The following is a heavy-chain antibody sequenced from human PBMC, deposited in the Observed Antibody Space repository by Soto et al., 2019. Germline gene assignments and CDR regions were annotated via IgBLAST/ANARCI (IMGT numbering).Heavy chain of an antibody. CDR1: CYTFTVYY. CDR3: ARGYGNNGVCSPNFDY. V-gene: IGHV1-2*04. J-gene: IGHJ4*01. CDR2: INSNSGGT. Sequence: AAVKVCCKASCYTFTVYYVHWVRQAPGQGLEWMGWINSNSGGTNYAQKFPGWVTMTRATSISTADMELSRVRSDDTAVYYCARGYGNNGVCSPNFDYWGQGTLVTVS. D-gene: IGHD2-8*01.